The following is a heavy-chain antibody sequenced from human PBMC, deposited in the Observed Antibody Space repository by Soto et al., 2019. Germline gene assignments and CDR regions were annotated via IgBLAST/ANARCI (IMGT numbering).Heavy chain of an antibody. J-gene: IGHJ3*02. CDR3: ARDHYYDSSGYPHAFDI. Sequence: ASVKVSCKASGYTFTSYAMHWVRQAPGQRLEWMGWINAGNGNTKYSQKFQGRVTITRDASASTAYMELSSLRSEGTAVYYCARDHYYDSSGYPHAFDIWGQGTMVTVSS. CDR2: INAGNGNT. CDR1: GYTFTSYA. V-gene: IGHV1-3*01. D-gene: IGHD3-22*01.